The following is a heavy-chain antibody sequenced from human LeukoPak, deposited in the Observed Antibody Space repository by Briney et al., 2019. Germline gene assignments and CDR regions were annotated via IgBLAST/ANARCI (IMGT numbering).Heavy chain of an antibody. CDR3: TRAFQSLGGLSLPDY. J-gene: IGHJ4*02. V-gene: IGHV7-4-1*02. CDR2: IHPSTGNP. Sequence: ASVKVSCKTSGYTFTDNAISWVRQAPGQGLEWMGWIHPSTGNPTYAQGFTGRFVFSLDTSVSTTYLQISGLKAEDTAVYFCTRAFQSLGGLSLPDYWGQGTLLTVSS. D-gene: IGHD3-16*02. CDR1: GYTFTDNA.